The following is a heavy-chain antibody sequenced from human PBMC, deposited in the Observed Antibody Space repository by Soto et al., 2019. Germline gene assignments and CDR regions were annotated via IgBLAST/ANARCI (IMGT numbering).Heavy chain of an antibody. CDR3: ARSTGWPGFDF. J-gene: IGHJ4*02. D-gene: IGHD6-19*01. CDR2: IHSGST. CDR1: GSSISDFY. Sequence: SETLSLTCSLSGSSISDFYWSWIRQPPGKGLEWIGHIHSGSTNYNPSLKSRVTISVDTSKNQLSLKLSSLTPADTAIYYCARSTGWPGFDFWGQGALVTVSS. V-gene: IGHV4-59*01.